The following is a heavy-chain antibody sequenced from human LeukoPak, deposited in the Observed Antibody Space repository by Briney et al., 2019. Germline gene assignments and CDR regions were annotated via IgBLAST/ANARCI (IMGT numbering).Heavy chain of an antibody. CDR2: IKQEGNEK. Sequence: PGGSLRLSCAASGFTFSSSWMSWVRQAPGKGLGWVANIKQEGNEKYYVDAVKGRFTISRDNAKKSLYLQMNSLRAEDTAVYYCARDRYSYAYIGISDYWGPGTLVTVSS. CDR1: GFTFSSSW. D-gene: IGHD5-18*01. CDR3: ARDRYSYAYIGISDY. V-gene: IGHV3-7*01. J-gene: IGHJ4*02.